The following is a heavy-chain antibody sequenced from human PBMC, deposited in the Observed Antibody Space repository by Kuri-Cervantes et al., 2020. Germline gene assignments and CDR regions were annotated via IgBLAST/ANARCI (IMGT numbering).Heavy chain of an antibody. D-gene: IGHD3-10*01. CDR2: ISSSSSTI. CDR1: GFTFSSYS. V-gene: IGHV3-48*04. CDR3: ASGTELLWFGDYYYGMDV. J-gene: IGHJ6*04. Sequence: GGSLRLSCAASGFTFSSYSMNWVRQAPGKGLEWVSYISSSSSTIYYADSVKGRFTISRDNARNSLYLQMNSLRAEDTAVYYCASGTELLWFGDYYYGMDVWGKGTTVTVSS.